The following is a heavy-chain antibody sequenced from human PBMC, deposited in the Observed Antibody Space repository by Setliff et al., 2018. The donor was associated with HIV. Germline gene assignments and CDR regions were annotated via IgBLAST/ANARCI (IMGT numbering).Heavy chain of an antibody. CDR2: INHIGSS. D-gene: IGHD3-10*01. J-gene: IGHJ4*02. V-gene: IGHV4-34*01. CDR3: ARGRITMVRVVIMGLDY. Sequence: SETLSLTCAVYGGSFSGYCWSWIRPPPGKGLEWIGEINHIGSSNYNPSLKSRVTISVDTSKNQFSLKLSSVTAADTAVYYCARGRITMVRVVIMGLDYWGQGTLVTVSS. CDR1: GGSFSGYC.